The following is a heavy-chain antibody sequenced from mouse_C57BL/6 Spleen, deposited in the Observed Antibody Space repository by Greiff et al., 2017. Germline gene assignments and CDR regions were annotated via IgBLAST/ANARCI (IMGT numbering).Heavy chain of an antibody. CDR1: GFTFSSYA. D-gene: IGHD1-1*01. CDR3: ARPTTVVAPYFDV. V-gene: IGHV5-4*03. Sequence: EVKLMESGGGLVKPGGSLKLSCAASGFTFSSYAMSWVRQTPEKRLEWVATISDGGSYTDYPDNVKGRFTIARDNAKNNLYLQMSHLKSEDTAMYYCARPTTVVAPYFDVWGTGTTVTVSS. J-gene: IGHJ1*03. CDR2: ISDGGSYT.